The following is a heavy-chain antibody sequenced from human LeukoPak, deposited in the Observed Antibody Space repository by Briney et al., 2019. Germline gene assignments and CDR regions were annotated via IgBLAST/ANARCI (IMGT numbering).Heavy chain of an antibody. D-gene: IGHD1-26*01. CDR1: GGSISSSSYY. CDR3: ARDDSGSYSGGRDAFDI. Sequence: KASETLSLTCTVSGGSISSSSYYWGWIRQPPGKGLEWIGSIYYSGSTYYNPSLKSRVTISVDTSKNQFSLKLSSVTAADTAVYYCARDDSGSYSGGRDAFDIWGQGTMVTVSS. CDR2: IYYSGST. J-gene: IGHJ3*02. V-gene: IGHV4-39*07.